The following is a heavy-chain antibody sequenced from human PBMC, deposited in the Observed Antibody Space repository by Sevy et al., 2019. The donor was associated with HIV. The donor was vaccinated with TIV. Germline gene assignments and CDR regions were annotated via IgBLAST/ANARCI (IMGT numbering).Heavy chain of an antibody. CDR1: GFTFSSYA. Sequence: GGSLRLSCAASGFTFSSYAMSWVRQAPGKGLEWVSTISGSGGSTYYADSLKGRFTISRDSSKNTLYLQMNSLRGEDTAVYYCAKDYYDSSGLSWYFDLWGRGTLVTVSS. J-gene: IGHJ2*01. V-gene: IGHV3-23*01. CDR3: AKDYYDSSGLSWYFDL. CDR2: ISGSGGST. D-gene: IGHD3-22*01.